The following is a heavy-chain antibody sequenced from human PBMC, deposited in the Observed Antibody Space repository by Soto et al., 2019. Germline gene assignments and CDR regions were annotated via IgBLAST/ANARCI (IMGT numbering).Heavy chain of an antibody. CDR2: ISPNGENS. Sequence: PGGSLRPSCTASGFVFANFAMRLVRQAPGKGLEWVSVISPNGENSFYSDSVRGRFVISRDNSRATVYLQMYDLKGDDTASYYCAKDRERDNGWAPDFDHWGLGTLVTVSS. J-gene: IGHJ4*02. V-gene: IGHV3-23*01. CDR3: AKDRERDNGWAPDFDH. CDR1: GFVFANFA. D-gene: IGHD2-8*01.